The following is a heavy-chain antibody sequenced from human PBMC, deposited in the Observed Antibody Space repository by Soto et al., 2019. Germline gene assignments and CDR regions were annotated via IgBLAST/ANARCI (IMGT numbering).Heavy chain of an antibody. CDR3: ARVQSSGYSNYYFDY. V-gene: IGHV1-2*04. Sequence: ASVKVSCKASGYTFTSYDINWVRQAPGQGLEWMGWINPNSGGTNYAQKFQGWVTMTRDTSISTAYMELSRLRSDDTAVYYCARVQSSGYSNYYFDYWGQGTLVTVSS. J-gene: IGHJ4*02. CDR2: INPNSGGT. CDR1: GYTFTSYD. D-gene: IGHD3-22*01.